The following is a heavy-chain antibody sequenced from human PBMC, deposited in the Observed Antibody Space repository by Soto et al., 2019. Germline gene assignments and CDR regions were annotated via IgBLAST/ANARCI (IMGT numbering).Heavy chain of an antibody. D-gene: IGHD2-15*01. V-gene: IGHV4-39*01. J-gene: IGHJ4*02. CDR3: ARHTPAISISDH. CDR2: IYYSGST. Sequence: SQTLSLTCTVSGGSISSSSYYWGWIRQPPGKGLEWIGSIYYSGSTYYNPSLKSRVTISVDTSKNQFSLKLSSVTAADTAVYYCARHTPAISISDHWGQGTLVTVSS. CDR1: GGSISSSSYY.